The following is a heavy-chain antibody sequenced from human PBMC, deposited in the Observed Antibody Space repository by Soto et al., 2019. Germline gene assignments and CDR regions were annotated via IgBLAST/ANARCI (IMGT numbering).Heavy chain of an antibody. Sequence: EVQLVESGGGLVKPGGSLRLSCAASGFTFSNAWMSWVRQAPGKGLEWVGRIKSRADGGTADHAAPVKGRFAISRDDSKNTLDPQINSLKPEDTAVYYCATLGGNLGAVDYWGQGTLVTVSS. CDR2: IKSRADGGTA. V-gene: IGHV3-15*01. D-gene: IGHD3-16*01. J-gene: IGHJ4*02. CDR3: ATLGGNLGAVDY. CDR1: GFTFSNAW.